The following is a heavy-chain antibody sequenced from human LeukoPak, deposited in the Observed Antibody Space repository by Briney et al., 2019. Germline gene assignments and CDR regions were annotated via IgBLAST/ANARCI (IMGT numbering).Heavy chain of an antibody. D-gene: IGHD6-6*01. Sequence: PGGSLRLSCAASGFTFSSYWMTWVRQAPGKGLEWVANIKQDGSEKNYVDSVKGRFTIYRENAKNSLYLQMNSLRVEDRAVYYCARDAGGEYDSSSRIHLDCWGQGTLVTVSS. CDR2: IKQDGSEK. V-gene: IGHV3-7*01. J-gene: IGHJ4*02. CDR1: GFTFSSYW. CDR3: ARDAGGEYDSSSRIHLDC.